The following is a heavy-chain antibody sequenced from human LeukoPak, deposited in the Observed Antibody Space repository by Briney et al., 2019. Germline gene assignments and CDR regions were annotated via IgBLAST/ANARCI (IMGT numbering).Heavy chain of an antibody. CDR3: ANPPSFWSGTYYFDY. V-gene: IGHV3-23*01. Sequence: GGSLRLSCAASGFTFSIYNMNWVRQAPGKGLEWVSAISGSGGSTYYADSVKGRFTISRDNSKNTLYLQMNSLRAEDTAVYYCANPPSFWSGTYYFDYWGQGTLVTVSS. CDR1: GFTFSIYN. D-gene: IGHD3-3*01. CDR2: ISGSGGST. J-gene: IGHJ4*02.